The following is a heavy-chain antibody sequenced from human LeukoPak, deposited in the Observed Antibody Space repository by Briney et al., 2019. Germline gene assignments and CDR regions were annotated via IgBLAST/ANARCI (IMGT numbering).Heavy chain of an antibody. CDR3: AKTGAVIIVYYFDY. V-gene: IGHV3-23*01. CDR1: GFTFSTFG. J-gene: IGHJ4*02. CDR2: ISGSGGST. Sequence: GGSLRLSCAASGFTFSTFGMSWVRQAPGKGLEWVSAISGSGGSTYYADSVKGRFTISRDDSKNTLYLQMNSLRAEDTAVYYCAKTGAVIIVYYFDYWGQGTLVTVSS. D-gene: IGHD3-10*01.